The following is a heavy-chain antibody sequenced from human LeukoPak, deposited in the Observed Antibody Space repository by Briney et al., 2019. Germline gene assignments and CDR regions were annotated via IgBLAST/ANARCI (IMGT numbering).Heavy chain of an antibody. CDR1: GFTFGDYA. CDR3: TRAGRYCSGGSCYSFY. Sequence: GGSLRLSCTASGFTFGDYAMSWFRQAPGEGLEWVGFIRSKAHGDTTEYAASVKGRFTISRHDFKSIAYLQMDSMKTEDTAVYYCTRAGRYCSGGSCYSFYWGQGTLVTVSS. V-gene: IGHV3-49*03. J-gene: IGHJ4*02. D-gene: IGHD2-15*01. CDR2: IRSKAHGDTT.